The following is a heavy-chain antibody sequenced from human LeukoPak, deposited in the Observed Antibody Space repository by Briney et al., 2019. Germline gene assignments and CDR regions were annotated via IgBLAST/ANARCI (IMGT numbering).Heavy chain of an antibody. CDR2: INHSGST. CDR1: GDSISSSSYY. CDR3: ARLDYYGSGKSTKADY. D-gene: IGHD3-10*01. Sequence: PSETLSLTCTVSGDSISSSSYYWEWIRQPPGKGLEGIGEINHSGSTNYNPSLKRRVTISVDTSKNQFSLKLSSVTAADTAVYYCARLDYYGSGKSTKADYWGQGTLVTVSS. J-gene: IGHJ4*02. V-gene: IGHV4-39*07.